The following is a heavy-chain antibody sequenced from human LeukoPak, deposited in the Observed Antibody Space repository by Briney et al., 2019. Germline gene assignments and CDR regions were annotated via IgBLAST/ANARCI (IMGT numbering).Heavy chain of an antibody. Sequence: ASVKVSCKASGYTFTSYGISWVRQAPGQGLEWMGWISAYNGNTNYAQKLQGRVTMTTDTSTSTAYMELRSLRSDDTAVYYCARDLTTVTTYNWIDPWGQGTLVTVSS. CDR3: ARDLTTVTTYNWIDP. J-gene: IGHJ5*02. CDR1: GYTFTSYG. CDR2: ISAYNGNT. V-gene: IGHV1-18*01. D-gene: IGHD4-17*01.